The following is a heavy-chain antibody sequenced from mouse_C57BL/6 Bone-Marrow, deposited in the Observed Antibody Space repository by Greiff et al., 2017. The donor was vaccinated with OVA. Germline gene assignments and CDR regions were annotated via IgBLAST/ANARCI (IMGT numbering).Heavy chain of an antibody. CDR2: INPNNGGT. V-gene: IGHV1-18*01. CDR1: GYTFTDYH. J-gene: IGHJ3*01. D-gene: IGHD2-3*01. Sequence: VQLKESGPELVKPGASVKIPCKASGYTFTDYHMDWVKQSHGKSLEWIGDINPNNGGTIYNQKFKGKATLTVDKSSSTAYMELRSLTSEDTAVYYCARWLLPFAYWGQGTLVTVSA. CDR3: ARWLLPFAY.